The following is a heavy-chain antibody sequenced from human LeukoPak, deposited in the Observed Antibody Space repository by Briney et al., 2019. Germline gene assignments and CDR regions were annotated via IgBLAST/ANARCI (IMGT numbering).Heavy chain of an antibody. CDR3: AKSINNYGDINYFDY. CDR2: ISGSGGST. D-gene: IGHD4-17*01. CDR1: GFTFSNAW. J-gene: IGHJ4*02. V-gene: IGHV3-23*01. Sequence: GGSLRLSCAASGFTFSNAWMSWVRQAPGKGLEWVSAISGSGGSTYYADSVKGRFTISRDNSKNTLYLQMNSLRAEDTAVYYCAKSINNYGDINYFDYWGQGTLVTVSS.